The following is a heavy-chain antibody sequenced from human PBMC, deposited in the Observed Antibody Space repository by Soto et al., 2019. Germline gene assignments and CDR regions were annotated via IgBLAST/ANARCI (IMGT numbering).Heavy chain of an antibody. J-gene: IGHJ6*02. Sequence: SSVKFACKASGYYVTRYYIHWVRQGPGQGLEWMGIINPTGGGRTKYAQKLQGRVTVTSDRATSTVSVEPTSLRSDDTAVDYCPKVGENDRDPDLAYYYYGMDIWGQGTRVTVSS. CDR1: GYYVTRYY. V-gene: IGHV1-46*01. D-gene: IGHD1-1*01. CDR3: PKVGENDRDPDLAYYYYGMDI. CDR2: INPTGGGRT.